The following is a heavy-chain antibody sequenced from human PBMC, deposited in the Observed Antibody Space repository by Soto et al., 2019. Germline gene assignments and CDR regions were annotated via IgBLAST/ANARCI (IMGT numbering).Heavy chain of an antibody. J-gene: IGHJ5*02. CDR2: IYYSGST. CDR1: GGSISSGGYY. D-gene: IGHD3-10*01. V-gene: IGHV4-31*03. CDR3: ARGSGVGPYNWFDP. Sequence: QVQLQESGPGLVKPSQTLSLTCTVSGGSISSGGYYWSWIRQHPGKGLEWMGYIYYSGSTYYNPSLKSRVTIPVNTSKNQFSLKLSSVIAADTAVYYCARGSGVGPYNWFDPWGQGTLVTVSS.